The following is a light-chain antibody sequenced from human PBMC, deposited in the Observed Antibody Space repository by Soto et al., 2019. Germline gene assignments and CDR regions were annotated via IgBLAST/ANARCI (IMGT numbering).Light chain of an antibody. CDR3: QKYKTLPRT. Sequence: EIVMTQSPATLSVSPGERATLSCRASQTITNNLAWYQQKPGQAPRLLIYDTSTRATGIPARFSGSGSGTEFTLTISSLQSEDFAVYHCQKYKTLPRTFGQGTKVEI. CDR1: QTITNN. V-gene: IGKV3-15*01. J-gene: IGKJ1*01. CDR2: DTS.